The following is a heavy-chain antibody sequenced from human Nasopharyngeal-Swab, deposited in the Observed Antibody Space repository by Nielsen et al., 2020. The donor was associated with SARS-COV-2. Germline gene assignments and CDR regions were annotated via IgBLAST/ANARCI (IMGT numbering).Heavy chain of an antibody. Sequence: GGSLRLSCAAAGFTFSGFAMHWVRQAPGKGLEWVAVIWYDGSNRYYADSVKGRFTISRDNSKNTLYLQMNSLRAEDTAVYYCARDVHYYGSSAYSCPGRVWGPGTLVTVSS. CDR3: ARDVHYYGSSAYSCPGRV. J-gene: IGHJ4*02. CDR2: IWYDGSNR. CDR1: GFTFSGFA. D-gene: IGHD3-22*01. V-gene: IGHV3-33*01.